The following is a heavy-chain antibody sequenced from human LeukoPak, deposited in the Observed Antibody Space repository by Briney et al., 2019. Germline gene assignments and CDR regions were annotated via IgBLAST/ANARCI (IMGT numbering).Heavy chain of an antibody. J-gene: IGHJ5*02. V-gene: IGHV1-18*01. D-gene: IGHD3-22*01. CDR1: GYTFTSYG. Sequence: GESLKISCKGSGYTFTSYGISWVRQAPGQGLEWMGWISAYNGNTNYAQKLQGRVTMTTDTSTSTAYMELRSLRSDDTAVYYCARSYYDSSGYYNNWFDPWGQGTLVTVSS. CDR2: ISAYNGNT. CDR3: ARSYYDSSGYYNNWFDP.